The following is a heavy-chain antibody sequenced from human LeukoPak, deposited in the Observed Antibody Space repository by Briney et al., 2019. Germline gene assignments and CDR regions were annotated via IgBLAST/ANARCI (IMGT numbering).Heavy chain of an antibody. CDR3: AREKYCSSTSCYSGDAFDI. V-gene: IGHV1-69*01. CDR1: GGTFSSYA. J-gene: IGHJ3*02. Sequence: GSSVKVSCKASGGTFSSYAISWVRQAPGQGLEWMGGIIPIFGTANYAQKFQGRVTITADESTSTAYMELSSLRSEDTAVYYCAREKYCSSTSCYSGDAFDIWGQGTMVTVSS. D-gene: IGHD2-2*02. CDR2: IIPIFGTA.